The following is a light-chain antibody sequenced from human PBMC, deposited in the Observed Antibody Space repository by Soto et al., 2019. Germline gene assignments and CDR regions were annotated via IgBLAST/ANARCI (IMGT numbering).Light chain of an antibody. CDR1: SSDVAIYNY. Sequence: QSALTQPRSVSGSPGQSVTISCTGTSSDVAIYNYISWYQQHPGEAPKLMIHDVSERPSGVPDRFSGSKSGSTASLTISGLQAEDEADYYCCSYAGSYTFARNVFGTGTKVTVL. CDR3: CSYAGSYTFARNV. CDR2: DVS. V-gene: IGLV2-11*01. J-gene: IGLJ1*01.